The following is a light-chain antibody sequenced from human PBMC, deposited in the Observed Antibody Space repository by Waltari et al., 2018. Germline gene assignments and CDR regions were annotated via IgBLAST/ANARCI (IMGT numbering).Light chain of an antibody. CDR2: AAS. V-gene: IGKV1-8*01. CDR1: QGISNY. CDR3: QQYYSYPRT. J-gene: IGKJ1*01. Sequence: AIRMTQSPSSFSASTGDRVTITCRASQGISNYLAGYQQKPGKAPNLLIYAASTLQSGVPSRFSGSGSGTDFTLTIGCLQSEDFATYYCQQYYSYPRTFGQGTKVEI.